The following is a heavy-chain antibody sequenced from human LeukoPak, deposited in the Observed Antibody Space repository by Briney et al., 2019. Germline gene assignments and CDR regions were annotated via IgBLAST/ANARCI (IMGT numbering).Heavy chain of an antibody. J-gene: IGHJ4*02. CDR1: GYTFTDYY. CDR3: ARDWGTTVDIDY. CDR2: ISAYNGNT. Sequence: GAPVKVSCKASGYTFTDYYIHWVRQAPGQGPEWMGWISAYNGNTNYAQKLQGRVTMTTDTSTSTAYMELRSLRSDDTAVYYCARDWGTTVDIDYWGQGTLVTVSS. D-gene: IGHD4-23*01. V-gene: IGHV1-18*04.